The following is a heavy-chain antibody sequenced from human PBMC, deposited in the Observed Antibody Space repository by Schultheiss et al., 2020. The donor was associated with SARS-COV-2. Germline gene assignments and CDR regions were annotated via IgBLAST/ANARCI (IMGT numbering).Heavy chain of an antibody. J-gene: IGHJ4*02. CDR3: AKGRVGYRGDYFDY. D-gene: IGHD1-26*01. V-gene: IGHV3-64*04. CDR1: GFTFSSYA. CDR2: ISSNGGST. Sequence: GGSLRLSCSASGFTFSSYAMHWVRQAPGKGLEYVSAISSNGGSTYYADSVKGRFTISRDNSKNTLYLQMNSLRAEDTAVYYCAKGRVGYRGDYFDYWGQGTLVTVSS.